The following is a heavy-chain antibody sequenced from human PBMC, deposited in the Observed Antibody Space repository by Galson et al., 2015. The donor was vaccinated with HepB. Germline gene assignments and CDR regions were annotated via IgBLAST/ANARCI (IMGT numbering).Heavy chain of an antibody. CDR2: MSGSGGST. D-gene: IGHD3-22*01. J-gene: IGHJ4*02. CDR3: EKNPYYASNGYYSFDF. CDR1: GFRFNNYA. Sequence: SLRLSCAASGFRFNNYAMSWVRQAPGKGLEWVSGMSGSGGSTYYADSVKGRFTISRDNSKNTLWLQMSSLRAEDTAVYYCEKNPYYASNGYYSFDFWGQGTRVTVSS. V-gene: IGHV3-23*01.